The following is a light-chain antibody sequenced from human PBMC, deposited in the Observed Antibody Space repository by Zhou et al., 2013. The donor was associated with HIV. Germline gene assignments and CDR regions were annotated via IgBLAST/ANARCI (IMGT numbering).Light chain of an antibody. CDR1: QTVSRSF. J-gene: IGKJ5*01. CDR3: QQRNSWPIT. V-gene: IGKV3D-20*02. CDR2: DAS. Sequence: EIVLTQSPGTLSLSPGERAILSCRASQTVSRSFLNWYQQKPGQAPRLLIFDASNRATGIPARFSGSGSGTDFTLTISRLEPEDFAVYYCQQRNSWPITFGQGTRLEIK.